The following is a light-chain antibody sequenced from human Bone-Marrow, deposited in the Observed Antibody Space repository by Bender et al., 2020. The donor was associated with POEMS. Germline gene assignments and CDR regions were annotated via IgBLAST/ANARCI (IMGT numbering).Light chain of an antibody. CDR3: AAWDAGLSGRV. CDR2: SDN. J-gene: IGLJ3*02. V-gene: IGLV1-44*01. CDR1: NSNIGTNA. Sequence: QSVLTQPPSASGTPGQRVTISCSGSNSNIGTNAVNWYQQFPGTAPELLIYSDNQRPSGVPDRFYAFKSGTSASLAISGIQSEDEADYYCAAWDAGLSGRVFGGGTKMSVL.